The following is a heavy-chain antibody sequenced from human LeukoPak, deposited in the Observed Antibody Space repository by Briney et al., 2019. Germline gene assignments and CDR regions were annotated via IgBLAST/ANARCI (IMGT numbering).Heavy chain of an antibody. CDR1: GGSISTYY. V-gene: IGHV4-59*01. CDR2: IYYSGST. D-gene: IGHD3-22*01. Sequence: PSETLSLTCTVPGGSISTYYWSWIRKPPGKGLEWIGHIYYSGSTNYNPSLKSRVTIAVDTSKNHFSLKLSSVTAADTAVYYCTRNYDSSGYTTFGYWGRGTLVTVSS. CDR3: TRNYDSSGYTTFGY. J-gene: IGHJ4*02.